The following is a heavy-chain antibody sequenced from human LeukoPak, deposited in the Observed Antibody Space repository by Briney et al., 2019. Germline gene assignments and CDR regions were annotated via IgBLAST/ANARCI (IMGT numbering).Heavy chain of an antibody. CDR3: ARVYFGITGTTFLDY. CDR1: GYSISSGFY. V-gene: IGHV4-38-2*02. CDR2: IYHSGST. J-gene: IGHJ4*02. D-gene: IGHD1-20*01. Sequence: SETLSLTCTVSGYSISSGFYWGWIRQPPGKGLEWIGSIYHSGSTYYNPSLESRVTISVDTSKNQFSLKLSSVTAADTAVYYCARVYFGITGTTFLDYWGQGTLVTVSS.